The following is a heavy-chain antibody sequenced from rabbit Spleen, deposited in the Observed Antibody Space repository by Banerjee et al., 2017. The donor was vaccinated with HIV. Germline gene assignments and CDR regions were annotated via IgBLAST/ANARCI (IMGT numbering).Heavy chain of an antibody. J-gene: IGHJ3*01. D-gene: IGHD4-1*01. CDR2: IYAAKGST. Sequence: QLTETGGGLVQPGRSLTLSCKASGIDFTNYYLSWVRQAPGKGLEWIGIIYAAKGSTDYASWVNGRFTISSDNAQSTVDLKMTSLTAADTATYFCARAIVPWLGLTRLDLWGQGTLVTVS. CDR1: GIDFTNYY. V-gene: IGHV1S7*01. CDR3: ARAIVPWLGLTRLDL.